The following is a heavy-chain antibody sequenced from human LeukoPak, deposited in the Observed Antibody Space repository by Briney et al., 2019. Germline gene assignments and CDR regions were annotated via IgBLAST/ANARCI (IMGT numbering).Heavy chain of an antibody. V-gene: IGHV4-59*01. Sequence: SETLSLTCTVSGGSISSYYWNWIRQPPGKGLEWLGYIHYSGSTKYNPSLESRVTISLDTAKNQFSLRLSSLTAADTAVYYCAREWSCSSTSCSHDAFDIWGQGTMVTVSS. D-gene: IGHD2-2*01. CDR2: IHYSGST. CDR3: AREWSCSSTSCSHDAFDI. J-gene: IGHJ3*02. CDR1: GGSISSYY.